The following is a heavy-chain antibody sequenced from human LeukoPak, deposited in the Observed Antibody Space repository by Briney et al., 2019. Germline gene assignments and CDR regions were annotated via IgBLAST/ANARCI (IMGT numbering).Heavy chain of an antibody. CDR1: GYNFPSYW. V-gene: IGHV5-51*01. Sequence: GESLRISCKGSGYNFPSYWIAWVRQMPGKGLEWMGSIYPGDSDTTYSPSFQGQVTISADKSISTAYLLWSSLKASDTAIYYCARPPSGYTYGPFDQWGQGTLVTVSS. D-gene: IGHD5-18*01. J-gene: IGHJ4*02. CDR3: ARPPSGYTYGPFDQ. CDR2: IYPGDSDT.